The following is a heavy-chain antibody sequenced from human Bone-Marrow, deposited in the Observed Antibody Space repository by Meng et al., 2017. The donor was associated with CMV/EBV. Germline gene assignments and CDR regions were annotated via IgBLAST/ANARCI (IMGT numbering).Heavy chain of an antibody. CDR3: ARVNPGFSLGVSVY. Sequence: GGSLRLSCAASGFTFSSYWMHWVRQAPGKGLVWVSHINSDGSSTSYADSVKGRFTISRDNAKNTLYLQMNSLSAEDTAVYYCARVNPGFSLGVSVYWGQGTLVTVSS. CDR1: GFTFSSYW. D-gene: IGHD3-10*01. CDR2: INSDGSST. V-gene: IGHV3-74*01. J-gene: IGHJ4*02.